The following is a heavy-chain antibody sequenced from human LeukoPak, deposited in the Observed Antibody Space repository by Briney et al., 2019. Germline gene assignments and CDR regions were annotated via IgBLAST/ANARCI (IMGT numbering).Heavy chain of an antibody. CDR3: ARGGAYCSGGSCPITYFDY. CDR2: INHRGST. V-gene: IGHV4-34*01. J-gene: IGHJ4*02. Sequence: SETLSLTCAVYGGSFSGYYWSWIRQPPGKGLEWIGEINHRGSTNYNPSLKSRVTISVDTSKNQFSLKLSSVTAADTAVYYCARGGAYCSGGSCPITYFDYWGQGTLVTVSS. CDR1: GGSFSGYY. D-gene: IGHD2-15*01.